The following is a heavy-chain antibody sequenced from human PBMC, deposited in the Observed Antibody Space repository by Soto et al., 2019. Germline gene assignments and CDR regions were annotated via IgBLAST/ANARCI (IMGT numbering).Heavy chain of an antibody. CDR2: ISSSSSTI. CDR1: GFTFSSYS. V-gene: IGHV3-48*02. CDR3: ARDSSSGCFPGLCEYYGMDV. D-gene: IGHD6-19*01. Sequence: GGSLRLSCAASGFTFSSYSMNWVRQAPGKGLEWVSYISSSSSTIYYADSVKGRFTISRDNAKNSLYLQMNSLRDEDTAVYYCARDSSSGCFPGLCEYYGMDVWGQGTTVTVPS. J-gene: IGHJ6*02.